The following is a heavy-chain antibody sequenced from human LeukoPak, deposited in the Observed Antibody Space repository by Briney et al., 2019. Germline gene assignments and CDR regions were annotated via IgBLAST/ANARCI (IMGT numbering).Heavy chain of an antibody. CDR3: ARGVMVSWFDP. D-gene: IGHD2-8*01. V-gene: IGHV4-39*07. CDR2: IYYSRST. CDR1: GGSISSSSYY. J-gene: IGHJ5*02. Sequence: SETLSLTCTVSGGSISSSSYYWGWIRQPPGKGLEWIGSIYYSRSTHYNPSLTSRVTISVDTSKNQFSLKLSSVTAAGTAVYYFARGVMVSWFDPWGQGTLVTVSS.